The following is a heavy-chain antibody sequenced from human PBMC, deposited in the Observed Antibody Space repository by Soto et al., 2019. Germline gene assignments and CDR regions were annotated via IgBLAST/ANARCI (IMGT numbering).Heavy chain of an antibody. Sequence: EVQLVESGGGLVQPGGSLRLSCAASGFTFSSYWMSWVRQAPGKGLEWVANIKEDGSEIYYVDSVKGRFTISRDNAKNSLYLQMSRLRAEDTAVYYCVRRKEVYYYGMDVWGQGTTVTVSS. V-gene: IGHV3-7*01. CDR1: GFTFSSYW. J-gene: IGHJ6*02. CDR2: IKEDGSEI. CDR3: VRRKEVYYYGMDV.